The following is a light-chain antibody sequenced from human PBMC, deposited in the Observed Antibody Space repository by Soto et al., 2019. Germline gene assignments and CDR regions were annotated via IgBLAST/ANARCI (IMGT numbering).Light chain of an antibody. CDR1: QSVISS. CDR2: GAS. CDR3: QDYSDWPTWT. J-gene: IGKJ1*01. V-gene: IGKV3-15*01. Sequence: SPALLSVSTGHRFTLSCMASQSVISSIAWYQQKLGQAPRLLIYGASTRATGIPARFSGSGSGTEFTLIISSLQSEDFAVYYCQDYSDWPTWTFGQGTKVDIK.